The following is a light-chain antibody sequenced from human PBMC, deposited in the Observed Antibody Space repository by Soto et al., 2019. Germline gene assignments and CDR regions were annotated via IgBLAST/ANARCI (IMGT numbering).Light chain of an antibody. V-gene: IGKV3-11*01. CDR1: QSVNRY. J-gene: IGKJ4*01. CDR2: DTS. Sequence: EIVLTQSPATLSLSPGERATLSCRASQSVNRYLAWYQQKPGQTPRLLIYDTSNRATGIPARFSGSGSGTDFTLTINSPEPEDFAVYYCQQRLNWPLTFGGGTKVEFK. CDR3: QQRLNWPLT.